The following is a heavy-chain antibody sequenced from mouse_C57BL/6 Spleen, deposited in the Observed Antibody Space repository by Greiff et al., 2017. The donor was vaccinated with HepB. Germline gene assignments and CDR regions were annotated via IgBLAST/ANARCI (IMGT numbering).Heavy chain of an antibody. CDR2: IHPNSGST. CDR3: APIYYDYDGFAY. D-gene: IGHD2-4*01. J-gene: IGHJ3*01. Sequence: QVHVKQPGAELVKPGASVKLSCKASGYTFTSYWMHWVKQRPGQGLEWIGMIHPNSGSTNYNEKFKSKATLTVDKSSSTAYMQLSSLTSEDSAVYYLAPIYYDYDGFAYWGQGTLVTVSA. V-gene: IGHV1-64*01. CDR1: GYTFTSYW.